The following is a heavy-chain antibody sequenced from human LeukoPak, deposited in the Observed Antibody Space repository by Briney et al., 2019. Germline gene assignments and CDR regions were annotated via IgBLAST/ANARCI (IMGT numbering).Heavy chain of an antibody. CDR3: AKDYGAGSYYIDY. Sequence: GGSLRLSCAASGFTFSSYGMHWVRQAPGKGLEWVAVISYDGSNKYYADSVKGRFTISRDNSKNTLYPQMNSLRAEGTAVYYCAKDYGAGSYYIDYWGQGTLVAVSS. V-gene: IGHV3-30*18. D-gene: IGHD3-10*01. J-gene: IGHJ4*02. CDR1: GFTFSSYG. CDR2: ISYDGSNK.